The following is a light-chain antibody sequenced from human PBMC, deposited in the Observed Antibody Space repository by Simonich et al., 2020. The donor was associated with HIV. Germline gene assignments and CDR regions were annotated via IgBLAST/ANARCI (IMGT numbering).Light chain of an antibody. CDR2: AAS. CDR3: QQAIGFPRT. V-gene: IGKV1-12*01. Sequence: DIQMTQSPSAVSASVGDRVTIPCRASQGISSWLSWYQNKPGKAPKILMYAASTLPSGVPSRFSGSGSGTKFTLTITSLQPEDFATYYCQQAIGFPRTFGQGTKVEVK. J-gene: IGKJ1*01. CDR1: QGISSW.